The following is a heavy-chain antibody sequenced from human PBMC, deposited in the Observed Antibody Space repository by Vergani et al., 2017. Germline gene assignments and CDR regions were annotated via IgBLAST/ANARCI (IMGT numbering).Heavy chain of an antibody. Sequence: QVQLQESGPGLVKPSETLSLTCIVSGGSISPYYWSWIRQPAGKGMEWIGRIYTSESTNYNPSLKSRVTISVDTSKNQFSLKLGSVTAADTAVDYCAREEVSSLGSLDYWGQGTLVTVSS. D-gene: IGHD6-6*01. J-gene: IGHJ4*02. V-gene: IGHV4-4*07. CDR1: GGSISPYY. CDR3: AREEVSSLGSLDY. CDR2: IYTSEST.